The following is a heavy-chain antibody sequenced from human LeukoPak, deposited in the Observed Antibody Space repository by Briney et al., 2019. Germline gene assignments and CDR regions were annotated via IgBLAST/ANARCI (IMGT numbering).Heavy chain of an antibody. CDR1: GFTFSSYW. CDR2: IKQDGSEK. CDR3: ARDGITIFGVVILYYYYYGMDV. D-gene: IGHD3-3*01. Sequence: GGSLRLSCAASGFTFSSYWMSWVRQAPGKGLEWVANIKQDGSEKYYVDSVKGRFTISRDNAKNSLYLQMNSLRAEDTAVYYCARDGITIFGVVILYYYYYGMDVWGQGTTVTVSS. J-gene: IGHJ6*02. V-gene: IGHV3-7*01.